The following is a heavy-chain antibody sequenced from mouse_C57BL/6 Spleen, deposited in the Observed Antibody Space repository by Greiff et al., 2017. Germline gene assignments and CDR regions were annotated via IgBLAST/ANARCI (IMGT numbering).Heavy chain of an antibody. CDR2: IYPGDGDT. Sequence: VQLVESGPELVKPGASVKISCKASGYAFSSSWMNWVKQRPGKGLEWIGRIYPGDGDTNYNGKFKGKATLTADKSSSTAYMQLSSLTSEDSAVYFCAIIYYDYDDYAMDYWGQGTSVTVSS. D-gene: IGHD2-4*01. V-gene: IGHV1-82*01. J-gene: IGHJ4*01. CDR3: AIIYYDYDDYAMDY. CDR1: GYAFSSSW.